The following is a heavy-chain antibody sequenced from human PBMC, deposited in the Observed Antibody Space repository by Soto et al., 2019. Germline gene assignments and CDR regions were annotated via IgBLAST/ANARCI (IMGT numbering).Heavy chain of an antibody. CDR3: ARTDYGTAYFDP. J-gene: IGHJ5*02. CDR1: GDSISSGNRY. Sequence: SETLSLSCTVSGDSISSGNRYWSWIRQPPGKGLEWIGYIFYSGTAYYNPSLKSRLTISVDTSKNQFSLKLSSVTAADTAVYYCARTDYGTAYFDPWGQGSLVT. D-gene: IGHD3-10*01. CDR2: IFYSGTA. V-gene: IGHV4-30-4*01.